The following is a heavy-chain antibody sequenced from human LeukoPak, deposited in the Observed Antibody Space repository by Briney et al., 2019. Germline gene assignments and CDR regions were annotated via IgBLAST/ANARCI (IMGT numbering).Heavy chain of an antibody. V-gene: IGHV1-8*01. Sequence: WMNPNSGNTGYAQKFQGRVTMTRNTSISTAYMKLSSLRSEDTAVYYCARGDCSGGSCLFDYWGQGTLVTVSS. CDR3: ARGDCSGGSCLFDY. CDR2: MNPNSGNT. D-gene: IGHD2-15*01. J-gene: IGHJ4*02.